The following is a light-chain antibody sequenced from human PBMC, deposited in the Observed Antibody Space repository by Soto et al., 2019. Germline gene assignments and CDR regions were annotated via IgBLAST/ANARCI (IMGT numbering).Light chain of an antibody. CDR3: CSSAPNRTIV. V-gene: IGLV2-23*01. CDR2: ESS. CDR1: SSVVGSNRL. Sequence: QSVLTQPASVSGSPGQSITISCTGSSSVVGSNRLVSWYQHHPGTVPKLIIYESSKRPSGVSNRFSGSEPGNTASLTISGLQAEDEADYYCCSSAPNRTIVFGPGTKVTVL. J-gene: IGLJ1*01.